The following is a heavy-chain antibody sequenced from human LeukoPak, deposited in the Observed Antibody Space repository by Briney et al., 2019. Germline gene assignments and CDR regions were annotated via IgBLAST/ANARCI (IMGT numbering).Heavy chain of an antibody. J-gene: IGHJ4*02. CDR3: TRDLSGADDY. CDR1: GFTLSKYW. Sequence: GGSLRLSCAASGFTLSKYWMHWVRQPPGKGLVWVSRINEDGSVIDYADSVKGRFTISRDNAKNTLYLQMSSLTAEDTATYYCTRDLSGADDYWGQGTLVTVSS. D-gene: IGHD7-27*01. V-gene: IGHV3-74*01. CDR2: INEDGSVI.